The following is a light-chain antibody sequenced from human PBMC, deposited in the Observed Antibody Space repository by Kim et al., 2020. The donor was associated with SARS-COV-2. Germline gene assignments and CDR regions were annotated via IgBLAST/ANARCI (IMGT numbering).Light chain of an antibody. V-gene: IGLV7-46*01. CDR2: DTS. CDR3: LLYYGSFRV. J-gene: IGLJ3*02. CDR1: PAPATSGHW. Sequence: PGGTITFPSGSDPAPATSGHWPYWFQQKPGQAPRALIYDTSNKHSWTPARFSGSLLGGKAALTLSGAQPEDEADYYCLLYYGSFRVFGGGTKLTVL.